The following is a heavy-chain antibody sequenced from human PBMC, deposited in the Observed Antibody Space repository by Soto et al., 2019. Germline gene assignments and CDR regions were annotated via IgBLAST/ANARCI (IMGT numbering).Heavy chain of an antibody. CDR2: INHSGST. D-gene: IGHD6-19*01. CDR1: GGSFSGYY. V-gene: IGHV4-34*01. CDR3: ARTGYSSGWYKAAFDI. J-gene: IGHJ3*02. Sequence: SLTCAVYGGSFSGYYWSWIRQPPGKGLEWIGEINHSGSTNYNPSLKSRVTMSVDTSKNQFSLKLSSVTAADTAVYYCARTGYSSGWYKAAFDIWGQGTMVTVSS.